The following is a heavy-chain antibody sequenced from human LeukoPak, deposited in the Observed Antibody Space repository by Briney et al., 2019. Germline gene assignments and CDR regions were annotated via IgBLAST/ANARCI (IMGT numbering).Heavy chain of an antibody. V-gene: IGHV1-3*01. CDR3: ARAAVADAFDI. D-gene: IGHD6-19*01. Sequence: FQGRVTITRDTSASTAYMELSSLRSEDTAVYYCARAAVADAFDIWGQGTMVTVSS. J-gene: IGHJ3*02.